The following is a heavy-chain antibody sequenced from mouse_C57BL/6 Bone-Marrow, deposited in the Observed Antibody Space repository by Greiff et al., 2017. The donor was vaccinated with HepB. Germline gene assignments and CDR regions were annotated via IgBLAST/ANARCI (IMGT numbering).Heavy chain of an antibody. CDR3: ARLEDYYAMDY. CDR1: GYTFTSYW. Sequence: QVQLQQSGAELVKPGASVKMSCKASGYTFTSYWITWVKQRPGQGLESIGDIYPGSGSTNYNEKFKSKATLTVDTSSSTAYMQLSSLTSEDSAVYYCARLEDYYAMDYWGQGTSVTVSS. J-gene: IGHJ4*01. CDR2: IYPGSGST. V-gene: IGHV1-55*01.